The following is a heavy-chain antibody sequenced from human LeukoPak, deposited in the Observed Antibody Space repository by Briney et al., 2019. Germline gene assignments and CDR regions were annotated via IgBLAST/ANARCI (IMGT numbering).Heavy chain of an antibody. V-gene: IGHV3-33*01. J-gene: IGHJ3*02. CDR1: GFTFSSYG. D-gene: IGHD3-16*01. Sequence: PGGSLRLSCAASGFTFSSYGMHWVRQAPGKGLEWVAIIWYDGSNKYYADSVKGRFTISRDNSKNTLYVHMDSLRAEDTAVYYCAGDGAGESFDIWGQETMVTVSS. CDR2: IWYDGSNK. CDR3: AGDGAGESFDI.